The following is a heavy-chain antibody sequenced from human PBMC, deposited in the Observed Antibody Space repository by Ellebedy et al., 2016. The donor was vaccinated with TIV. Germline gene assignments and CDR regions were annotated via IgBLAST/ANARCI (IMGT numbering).Heavy chain of an antibody. V-gene: IGHV4-4*07. CDR1: GGSISGYY. CDR2: IYTSGST. Sequence: MPSDTLSLTCTVSGGSISGYYWSWIRQPAGKGLEWIGRIYTSGSTNYNPSLKSRVTMSVDTSKNQFSLKLSSVTAADTAVYYCARDGLGGGTYSYYNGMDVWGQGTTVTVSS. J-gene: IGHJ6*02. D-gene: IGHD1-26*01. CDR3: ARDGLGGGTYSYYNGMDV.